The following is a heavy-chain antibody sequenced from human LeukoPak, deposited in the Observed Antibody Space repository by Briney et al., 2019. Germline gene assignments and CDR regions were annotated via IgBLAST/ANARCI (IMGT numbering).Heavy chain of an antibody. Sequence: TGGSLRLSCAASGFTFSSYAMHWVRQAPGKGLEWVAVISYDGSNKYYADSVKGRFTISRDNSKNTLYLQMNSLRAEDTAVYYCARDLRAKRLFGPCAYWGQGTLVTVSS. V-gene: IGHV3-30*04. CDR1: GFTFSSYA. CDR3: ARDLRAKRLFGPCAY. J-gene: IGHJ4*02. D-gene: IGHD3/OR15-3a*01. CDR2: ISYDGSNK.